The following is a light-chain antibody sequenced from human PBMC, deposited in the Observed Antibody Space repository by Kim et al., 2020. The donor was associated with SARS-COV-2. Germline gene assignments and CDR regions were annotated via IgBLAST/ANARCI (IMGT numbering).Light chain of an antibody. CDR1: QEIRND. Sequence: ASVGDGVSINCRASQEIRNDLGWYQQNPGRAPKRLSYGASSLQSGVPSRFSGSGSGTEFALTISSLQPEDFATYFCLQHNTYPITFGQGTRLEIK. CDR2: GAS. J-gene: IGKJ5*01. V-gene: IGKV1-17*01. CDR3: LQHNTYPIT.